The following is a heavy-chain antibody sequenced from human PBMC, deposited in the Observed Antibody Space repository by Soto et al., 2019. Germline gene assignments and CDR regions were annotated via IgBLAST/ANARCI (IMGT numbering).Heavy chain of an antibody. CDR2: IKSKTDGGTT. CDR1: GFTFSNAW. J-gene: IGHJ6*02. D-gene: IGHD3-3*01. CDR3: TTLSITIFGVVLMDV. V-gene: IGHV3-15*07. Sequence: GGSLRLSCAASGFTFSNAWMNWVRQAPGKGLEWVGRIKSKTDGGTTDYAAPVKGRFTISRDDSKNTLYLQMNSLKTEDTAVYYCTTLSITIFGVVLMDVWGQGTTVNVSS.